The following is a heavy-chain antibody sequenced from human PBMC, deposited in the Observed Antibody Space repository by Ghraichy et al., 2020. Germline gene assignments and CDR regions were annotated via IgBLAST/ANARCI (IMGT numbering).Heavy chain of an antibody. CDR2: MDQDGRQR. J-gene: IGHJ4*01. D-gene: IGHD5-24*01. Sequence: GGSLRLSCTASGFTFSSIWMSWVRQAPGKGLEWVAKMDQDGRQRDYLDSVEGRFAISRDNAKNSLYLQMNSLRVEDSAIYYCASAASGREGGRYDWGQGSLVTGS. V-gene: IGHV3-7*01. CDR1: GFTFSSIW. CDR3: ASAASGREGGRYD.